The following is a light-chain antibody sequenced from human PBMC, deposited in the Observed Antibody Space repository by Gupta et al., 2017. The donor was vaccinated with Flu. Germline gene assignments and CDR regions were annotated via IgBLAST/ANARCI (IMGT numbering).Light chain of an antibody. CDR2: DNN. CDR1: SSNIRSNF. CDR3: GTWDSSLNVGV. Sequence: SLSTQPPSVSAAPGQKVTLTVSVTSSNIRSNFVSWYQQLPETAPKLLIYDNNKRPSGIPDRFSGSKSGTSATLGITGLQTGDEADYYCGTWDSSLNVGVFGGGTKVTVL. J-gene: IGLJ3*02. V-gene: IGLV1-51*01.